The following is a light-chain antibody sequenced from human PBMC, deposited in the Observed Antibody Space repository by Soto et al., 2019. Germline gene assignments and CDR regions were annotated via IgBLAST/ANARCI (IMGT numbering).Light chain of an antibody. V-gene: IGKV3-20*01. J-gene: IGKJ1*01. Sequence: EIALTQSPGTLSLSPGERATLSCRASQSVTANYLAWYQQKPGQAPRLLIYAASIGVTGIPDRFSGSWSGTDFTLTIRRLEPEVSAAYCCLQYGIPLLTFGQGTKVESK. CDR1: QSVTANY. CDR2: AAS. CDR3: LQYGIPLLT.